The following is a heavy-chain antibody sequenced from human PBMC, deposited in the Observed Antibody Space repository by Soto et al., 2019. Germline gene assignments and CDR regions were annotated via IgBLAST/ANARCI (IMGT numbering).Heavy chain of an antibody. CDR1: GLAFTGAA. CDR2: IVVGSGNT. V-gene: IGHV1-58*01. Sequence: GASLNLSWKTAGLAFTGAAVQWGRQTRRQRLEWIGWIVVGSGNTNYAQKFQERVTITRDMSTSTAYMELSSLRSEDTAVYYCAADDSSSSSEFSYYYSGMDVSGQGTTLTV. J-gene: IGHJ6*02. CDR3: AADDSSSSSEFSYYYSGMDV. D-gene: IGHD6-6*01.